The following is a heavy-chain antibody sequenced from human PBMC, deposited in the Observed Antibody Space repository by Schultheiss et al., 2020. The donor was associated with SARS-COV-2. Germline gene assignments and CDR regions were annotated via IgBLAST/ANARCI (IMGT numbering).Heavy chain of an antibody. D-gene: IGHD6-13*01. J-gene: IGHJ6*03. CDR2: IKQDGSEK. CDR3: ASQASWTARKYMDV. CDR1: GFTFSSYE. Sequence: GGSLRLSCAASGFTFSSYEMNWVRQAPGKGLEWVANIKQDGSEKYYVDSVKGRFTISRDNAKNSLYLQMNSLRAEDTAVYYCASQASWTARKYMDVWGKGTTVTVSS. V-gene: IGHV3-7*01.